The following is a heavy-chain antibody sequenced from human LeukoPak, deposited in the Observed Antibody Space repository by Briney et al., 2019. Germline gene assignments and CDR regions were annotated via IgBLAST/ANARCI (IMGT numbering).Heavy chain of an antibody. CDR3: AREGVSYGYDS. CDR1: GASITSSGYS. J-gene: IGHJ4*02. V-gene: IGHV4-30-2*06. Sequence: PSQTLSLTCAVSGASITSSGYSWSWIRQSPGKGLEYIGHIFHSGRTFSNPSLKSRVTISLERSRNQISLRLTSVTAADTAVYYCAREGVSYGYDSWGQGTLVTVSS. CDR2: IFHSGRT. D-gene: IGHD3-16*01.